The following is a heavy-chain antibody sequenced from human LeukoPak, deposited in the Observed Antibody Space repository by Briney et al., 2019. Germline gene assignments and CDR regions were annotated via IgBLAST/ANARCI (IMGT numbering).Heavy chain of an antibody. J-gene: IGHJ5*02. CDR3: ARVATIFGENWFDP. CDR2: IIPIFGTA. V-gene: IGHV1-69*05. CDR1: GGTFSSYA. Sequence: SVKVSCKASGGTFSSYAISWVRQAPGQGLEWMGGIIPIFGTANYAQRFQGRVTITTDESTSTAYMELSSLRSEDTAVYYCARVATIFGENWFDPWGQGTLVTVSS. D-gene: IGHD3-3*01.